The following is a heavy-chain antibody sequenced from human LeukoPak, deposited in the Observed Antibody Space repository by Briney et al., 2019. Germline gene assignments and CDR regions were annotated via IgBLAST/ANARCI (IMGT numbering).Heavy chain of an antibody. V-gene: IGHV3-23*01. CDR2: ITATGDTA. D-gene: IGHD6-19*01. J-gene: IGHJ4*02. CDR1: GFTFTKCA. Sequence: GGSLRLSCVASGFTFTKCAMSWIRLAPGKGLEWVAIITATGDTAYYADFVKGRFTISRDNSRNTVYMQMDSLRAEDTAIYYCAGDRNSDWYSPLDYWGQGSQVTVSP. CDR3: AGDRNSDWYSPLDY.